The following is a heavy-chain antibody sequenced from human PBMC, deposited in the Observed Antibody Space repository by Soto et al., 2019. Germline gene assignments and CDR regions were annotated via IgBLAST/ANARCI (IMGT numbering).Heavy chain of an antibody. J-gene: IGHJ3*02. CDR1: GYTFTSYG. CDR2: ISAYNGNT. D-gene: IGHD3-22*01. CDR3: ARGYYDSSGYYWGDAFDI. V-gene: IGHV1-18*04. Sequence: ASVKVSCKASGYTFTSYGISRVRQAPGQGLEWMGWISAYNGNTNYAQKLQGRVTMTTDTSTSTAYMELRSLRSDDTAVYYCARGYYDSSGYYWGDAFDIWGQGTMVTVSS.